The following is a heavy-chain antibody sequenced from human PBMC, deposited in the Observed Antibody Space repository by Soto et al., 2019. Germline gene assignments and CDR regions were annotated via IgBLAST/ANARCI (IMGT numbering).Heavy chain of an antibody. CDR1: GYTFTGYY. Sequence: ASVKVSCKASGYTFTGYYMHWVRQAPGQGLEWMGWINPNSGGTNYAQKFQGWVTMTRDTSISTAYMELSRLRSDDTAVYYCARGTISPGSGYDYNYLDYWGQGTLVTVSS. J-gene: IGHJ4*02. CDR2: INPNSGGT. V-gene: IGHV1-2*04. D-gene: IGHD5-12*01. CDR3: ARGTISPGSGYDYNYLDY.